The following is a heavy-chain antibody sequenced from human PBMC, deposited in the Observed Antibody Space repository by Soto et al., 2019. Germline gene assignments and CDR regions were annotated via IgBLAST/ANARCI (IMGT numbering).Heavy chain of an antibody. D-gene: IGHD3-9*01. CDR2: ICCSGST. Sequence: SETLSLTCTVSGGSISSSSYYWGWIRQRPGKVLEWIVSICCSGSTYYNPSLKSRVTISVDTSNNQFSLKLSSVTAAYTSVYYXXRXPAVYDILTGYPLYYFDYWGQGTLVTVSS. CDR3: XRXPAVYDILTGYPLYYFDY. CDR1: GGSISSSSYY. V-gene: IGHV4-39*01. J-gene: IGHJ4*02.